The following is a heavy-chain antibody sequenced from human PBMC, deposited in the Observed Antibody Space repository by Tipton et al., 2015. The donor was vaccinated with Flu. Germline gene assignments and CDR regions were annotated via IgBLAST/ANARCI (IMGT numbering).Heavy chain of an antibody. V-gene: IGHV1-46*01. CDR2: INPSGGST. D-gene: IGHD6-19*01. Sequence: QVQLVQSGAEVKKPGAPVKVSCKASGYTFTSYYMHWVRQAPGQGLEWMGIINPSGGSTSYAQKFQGRVTMTRDTSTSTVYMELSSLRSEDTAVYYCARDALPTGSSGWPDYWGQGTLVTVSS. CDR3: ARDALPTGSSGWPDY. CDR1: GYTFTSYY. J-gene: IGHJ4*02.